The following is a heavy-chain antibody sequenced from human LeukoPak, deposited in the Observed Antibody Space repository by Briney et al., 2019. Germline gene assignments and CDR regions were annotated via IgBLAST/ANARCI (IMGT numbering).Heavy chain of an antibody. Sequence: GGTLRLSCAASGFTFSSYGMSWVRQAPGKGLEWVSSFGGGGGSTYYADSVKGRFTISGDNSKNTPYLQMNSLRAEDTAVYYRAKQGRDWLRDYYYYMDVWGKGTTVTISS. V-gene: IGHV3-23*01. CDR1: GFTFSSYG. D-gene: IGHD3-9*01. CDR3: AKQGRDWLRDYYYYMDV. CDR2: FGGGGGST. J-gene: IGHJ6*03.